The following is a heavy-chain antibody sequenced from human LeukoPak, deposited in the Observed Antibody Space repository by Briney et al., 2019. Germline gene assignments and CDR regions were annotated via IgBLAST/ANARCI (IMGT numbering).Heavy chain of an antibody. CDR1: GFTFDNYA. Sequence: GGSLRLSCAASGFTFDNYAMHCVRQAPGKGLEWVSLISGDGGTTYSADSVKGRFTISRDNSKNSLYLQMNSLRTEDTALYYCARSLPDYFDYWGQGTLVTVSS. CDR3: ARSLPDYFDY. J-gene: IGHJ4*02. V-gene: IGHV3-43*02. CDR2: ISGDGGTT.